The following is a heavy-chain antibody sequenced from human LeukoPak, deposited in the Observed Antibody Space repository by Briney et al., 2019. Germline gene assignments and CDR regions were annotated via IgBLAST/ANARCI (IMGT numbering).Heavy chain of an antibody. D-gene: IGHD2-21*02. CDR3: TIVVVTAPVY. J-gene: IGHJ4*02. Sequence: GRSLRLSCTASGFTFGDYAMSWFRQAPGEGLEWVGFIRSKAYGGTTEYAASVKGRFTISRDDSKSIAYLQMNSLKTEDTAVYYCTIVVVTAPVYWGQGTLVTVSS. CDR2: IRSKAYGGTT. V-gene: IGHV3-49*03. CDR1: GFTFGDYA.